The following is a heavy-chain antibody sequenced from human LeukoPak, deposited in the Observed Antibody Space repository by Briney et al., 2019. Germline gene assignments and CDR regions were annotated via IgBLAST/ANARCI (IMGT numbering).Heavy chain of an antibody. CDR3: ASHEGYCSGGSCYQGAFDI. J-gene: IGHJ3*02. CDR1: GGTFSSYA. D-gene: IGHD2-15*01. Sequence: ASVKVSCKASGGTFSSYAISCVRQAPGQGLEWMGGIIPIFGTANYAQKFQGRVTITTDESKSTAYMELSSLRSEDTAVYYCASHEGYCSGGSCYQGAFDIWGQGTMDTVSS. CDR2: IIPIFGTA. V-gene: IGHV1-69*05.